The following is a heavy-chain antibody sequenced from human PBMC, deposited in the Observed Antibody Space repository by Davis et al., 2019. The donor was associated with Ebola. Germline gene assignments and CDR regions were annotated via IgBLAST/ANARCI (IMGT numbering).Heavy chain of an antibody. CDR1: GITFRNLW. Sequence: GGSLRLSCVVSGITFRNLWMHWVRQAPGKGLEWVANIKQDGSEKYYADSVKGRFTISRDNSQNTLSLQMNSLRAEDTAVYYCAEIYWVRYGMDVWGQGTTVTVSS. D-gene: IGHD2-8*02. CDR2: IKQDGSEK. V-gene: IGHV3-7*01. J-gene: IGHJ6*02. CDR3: AEIYWVRYGMDV.